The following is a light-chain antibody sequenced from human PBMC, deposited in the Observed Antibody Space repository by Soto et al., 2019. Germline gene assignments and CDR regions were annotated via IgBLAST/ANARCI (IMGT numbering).Light chain of an antibody. CDR1: QSISTNS. CDR2: DAS. Sequence: ETVLTQSPGTLSLSPGERATLSCRAAQSISTNSLSWYKQKLGQAPSPLIHDASNRATGIPDRLSGSGSGTDFTLTISRLEPEDFAVYYCQWYGISPPEYTFGQGTMLEI. V-gene: IGKV3-20*01. CDR3: QWYGISPPEYT. J-gene: IGKJ2*01.